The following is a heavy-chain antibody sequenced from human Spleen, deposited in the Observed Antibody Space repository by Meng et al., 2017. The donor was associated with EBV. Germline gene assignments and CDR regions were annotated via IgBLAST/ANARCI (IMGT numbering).Heavy chain of an antibody. CDR1: GASISDSSAY. CDR2: ISSSGST. Sequence: QLERLESGPRPVGPSGTLALTCGVSGASISDSSAYWGWIRQSPRKGLEWIGTISSSGSTFYNPSLESRLTLSVDTTENHFALKLTSVTAADTAMYYCARHTGDFDYWGQGALVTVSS. J-gene: IGHJ4*02. D-gene: IGHD2-8*02. V-gene: IGHV4-39*01. CDR3: ARHTGDFDY.